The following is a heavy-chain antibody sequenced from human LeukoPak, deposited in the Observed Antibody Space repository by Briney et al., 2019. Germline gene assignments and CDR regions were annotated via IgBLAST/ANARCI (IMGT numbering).Heavy chain of an antibody. CDR2: INHSGST. V-gene: IGHV4-34*01. CDR3: ARGVGIAAAGTASYFDY. CDR1: GGSFSGYY. D-gene: IGHD6-13*01. J-gene: IGHJ4*02. Sequence: SETLSLTCAVYGGSFSGYYWTWIRQPPGKGLEWIGEINHSGSTNYNPSLKSRVTISVDTSKNQFSLKLSSVTAADTAVYYCARGVGIAAAGTASYFDYWGQGTLVTVSS.